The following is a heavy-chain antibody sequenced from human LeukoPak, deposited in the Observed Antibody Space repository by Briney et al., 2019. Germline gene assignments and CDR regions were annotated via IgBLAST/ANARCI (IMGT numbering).Heavy chain of an antibody. CDR1: GDTFSTYY. V-gene: IGHV1-46*01. J-gene: IGHJ1*01. CDR2: INPSGGST. CDR3: AISSVDYGSGTYYMYFQH. Sequence: ASVKVSCKASGDTFSTYYMHWVRQAPGQGLEWMGIINPSGGSTSYAQKFQGRVTMTRDTSTSTVYMELSSLRSGDTAVYYCAISSVDYGSGTYYMYFQHWGQGTVVTVSS. D-gene: IGHD3-10*01.